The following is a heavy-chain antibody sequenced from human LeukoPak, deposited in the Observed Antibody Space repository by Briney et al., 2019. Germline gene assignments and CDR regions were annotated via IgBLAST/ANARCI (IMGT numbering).Heavy chain of an antibody. CDR2: ISAYNGNT. CDR3: AYCGGDCYSRWFDP. CDR1: GYIFTSYG. V-gene: IGHV1-18*01. Sequence: ASVKVPCKASGYIFTSYGISWVRQAPGQGLDWMGWISAYNGNTNYAQKLQGRVTMTTDTSTSTAYMELRSLRSDDTAVYYCAYCGGDCYSRWFDPWGQGTLVTVSS. D-gene: IGHD2-21*02. J-gene: IGHJ5*02.